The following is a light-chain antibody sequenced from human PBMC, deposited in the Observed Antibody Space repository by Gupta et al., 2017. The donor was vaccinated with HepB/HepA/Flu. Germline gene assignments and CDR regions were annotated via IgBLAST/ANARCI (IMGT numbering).Light chain of an antibody. CDR2: VNSDGSH. CDR1: SGVASYA. V-gene: IGLV4-69*01. J-gene: IGLJ3*02. CDR3: QTWGTGIDGV. Sequence: QLLLTQSPSASASLGASVKLTCTLSSGVASYAIAWHQQQREKGPRFLMRVNSDGSHIKGDGIPDRFSGSSSGAERYLTISSLQSEDESEYYCQTWGTGIDGVCGGGTKLTVL.